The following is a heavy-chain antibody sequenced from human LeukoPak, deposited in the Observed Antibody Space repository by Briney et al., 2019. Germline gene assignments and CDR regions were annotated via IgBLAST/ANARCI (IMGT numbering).Heavy chain of an antibody. CDR3: ATGYCSSTNCRIDY. CDR2: INPASGAT. J-gene: IGHJ4*02. D-gene: IGHD2-2*03. Sequence: ASVKVSCKASGCSFIAYHIHWVRQAPGQGLEWMGWINPASGATVYVQKFQGRVTMTRDTSISTAYMELSRLRSDDTAVYYCATGYCSSTNCRIDYWGQGTLVSVSS. V-gene: IGHV1-2*02. CDR1: GCSFIAYH.